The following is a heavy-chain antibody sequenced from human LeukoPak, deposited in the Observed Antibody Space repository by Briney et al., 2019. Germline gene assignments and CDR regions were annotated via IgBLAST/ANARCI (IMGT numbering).Heavy chain of an antibody. J-gene: IGHJ5*02. Sequence: GGSLRLSCAASGFTFSGYAMNWVRQAPGKGLEWVAVISYDGSKTDYAGSVKGRFTISRDNSKNTLYLQMKSLRPEDAAVYYCVRVSEASRSWYNYFGPWGQGTLVAVSS. CDR2: ISYDGSKT. D-gene: IGHD1-26*01. V-gene: IGHV3-30-3*01. CDR3: VRVSEASRSWYNYFGP. CDR1: GFTFSGYA.